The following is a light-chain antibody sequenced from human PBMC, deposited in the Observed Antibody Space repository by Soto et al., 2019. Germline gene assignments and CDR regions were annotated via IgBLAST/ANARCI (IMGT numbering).Light chain of an antibody. CDR1: QGISSY. CDR2: AAS. J-gene: IGKJ4*01. V-gene: IGKV1-9*01. Sequence: DIQLTQSPSFLSASVGDRVTITCRASQGISSYLAWYQQKPGKAPNLLIYAASTLQSGVPSRFSGSESGTEFTLTTSSLQPEDFATYYCQQLNNYTLTFGGGTKVDIX. CDR3: QQLNNYTLT.